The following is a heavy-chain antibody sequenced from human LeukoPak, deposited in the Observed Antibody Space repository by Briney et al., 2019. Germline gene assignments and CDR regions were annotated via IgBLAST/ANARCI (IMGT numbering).Heavy chain of an antibody. V-gene: IGHV3-21*01. D-gene: IGHD5-12*01. CDR1: GFTFSSYS. CDR3: AKQDIVATISLNYDY. Sequence: GGSLRLSCAASGFTFSSYSMNWVRQAPGKGLEWVSSISSSSSYIYYADSVKGRFTISRDNAKNSLYLQMNSLRAEDTAVYYCAKQDIVATISLNYDYWGQGTLVTVSS. J-gene: IGHJ4*02. CDR2: ISSSSSYI.